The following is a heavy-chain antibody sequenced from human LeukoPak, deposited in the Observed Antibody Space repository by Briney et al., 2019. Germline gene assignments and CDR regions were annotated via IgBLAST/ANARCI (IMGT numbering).Heavy chain of an antibody. CDR1: GFTFSSYA. J-gene: IGHJ6*02. V-gene: IGHV3-30-3*01. Sequence: GGSLRLSCAASGFTFSSYAMHWVRQAPGKGLEWVAVISCDGSNKYYADSVKGRFTISRDNSKNTLYLQMNSLRAEDTAVYYCAREGCSSTSCYEGYYYYGMDVWGQGTTVTVSS. CDR2: ISCDGSNK. D-gene: IGHD2-2*01. CDR3: AREGCSSTSCYEGYYYYGMDV.